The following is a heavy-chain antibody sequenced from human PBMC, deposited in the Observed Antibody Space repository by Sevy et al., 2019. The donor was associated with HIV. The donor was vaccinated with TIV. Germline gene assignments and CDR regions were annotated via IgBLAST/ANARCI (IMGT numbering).Heavy chain of an antibody. CDR1: GFTFSSDA. D-gene: IGHD6-13*01. Sequence: GGSLRLSCAASGFTFSSDAMSWVRQAPGKGLEWVSGISGSGGRTYYADSVKGRFTISRDNSKKTLYPQVNSLRVEDTAVYYCAYIPAAGTGGSAFDVWGQGTMVTVSS. CDR3: AYIPAAGTGGSAFDV. J-gene: IGHJ3*01. V-gene: IGHV3-23*01. CDR2: ISGSGGRT.